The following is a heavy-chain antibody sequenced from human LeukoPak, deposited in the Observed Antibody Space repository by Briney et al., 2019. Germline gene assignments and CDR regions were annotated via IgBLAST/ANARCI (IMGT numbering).Heavy chain of an antibody. CDR1: RGTFSTYA. Sequence: SVKVSCKASRGTFSTYAISWVRQAPGQGLEWMGGLIPIFGTANYAQKFQGRVTITADESTSTAYMELSSLRSEDTAVYYCARDRGYYVGDPWGQGTLVTVSS. CDR3: ARDRGYYVGDP. J-gene: IGHJ5*02. V-gene: IGHV1-69*13. D-gene: IGHD3-10*02. CDR2: LIPIFGTA.